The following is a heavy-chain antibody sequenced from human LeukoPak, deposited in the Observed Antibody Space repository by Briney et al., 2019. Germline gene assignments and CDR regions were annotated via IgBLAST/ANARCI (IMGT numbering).Heavy chain of an antibody. CDR2: IGGGGPTT. CDR3: ARGFLGGTDQYFDS. J-gene: IGHJ4*02. D-gene: IGHD6-19*01. Sequence: GGSLRLSCAASGFTFSTYAMNWVRQAPAKGLEGVSTIGGGGPTTDFADSVKDRFTISRDNSKNTLYLQMNSLRDEDTAVYFCARGFLGGTDQYFDSWGQGTLVTVSS. CDR1: GFTFSTYA. V-gene: IGHV3-23*01.